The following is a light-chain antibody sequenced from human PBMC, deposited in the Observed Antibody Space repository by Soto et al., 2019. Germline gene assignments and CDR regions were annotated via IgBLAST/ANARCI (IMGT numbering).Light chain of an antibody. V-gene: IGKV3-20*01. CDR3: QQYNSSPRT. CDR2: GAS. Sequence: EIVLTQSPGTLSLSPGERATLSCRASQSISSSYLAWYQQKPGQAPRLLIYGASSRATGIPDRSSGGGSGTDFTLTISSLQPEDFAVYYCQQYNSSPRTFGQGTKVKIK. CDR1: QSISSSY. J-gene: IGKJ1*01.